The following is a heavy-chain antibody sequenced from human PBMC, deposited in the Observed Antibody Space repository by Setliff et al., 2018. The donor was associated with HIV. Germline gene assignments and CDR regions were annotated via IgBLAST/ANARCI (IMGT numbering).Heavy chain of an antibody. V-gene: IGHV1-24*01. Sequence: ASVKVSCKASGYTFTSYYMHWVRQAPKKGLEWMGYFDPQDGETVHAQKFQGRVTLTEDTSTDTAYMELSGLRSEDTAMYYCARYGSNSAFDFWGQGTLVTVSS. D-gene: IGHD4-17*01. CDR2: FDPQDGET. CDR3: ARYGSNSAFDF. J-gene: IGHJ4*02. CDR1: GYTFTSYY.